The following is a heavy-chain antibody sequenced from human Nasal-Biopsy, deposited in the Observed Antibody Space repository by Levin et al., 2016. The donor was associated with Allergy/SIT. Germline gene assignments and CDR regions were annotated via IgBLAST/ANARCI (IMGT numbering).Heavy chain of an antibody. CDR2: VCGLNGKT. V-gene: IGHV1-18*01. Sequence: ASVKVSCKTSGYSFASYGVTWIRQAPGKGLEYVGWVCGLNGKTDYVQSLQGRVTLTTDRSTTTAYMELRNLRSDDTAVYFCTIDYSWETSGKGDHYFDLWGQGTLLTVSS. CDR1: GYSFASYG. J-gene: IGHJ4*02. D-gene: IGHD4-11*01. CDR3: TIDYSWETSGKGDHYFDL.